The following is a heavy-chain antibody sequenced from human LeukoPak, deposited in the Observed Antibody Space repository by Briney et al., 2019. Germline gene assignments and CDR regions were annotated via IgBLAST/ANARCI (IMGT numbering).Heavy chain of an antibody. CDR1: GFTFSSYW. J-gene: IGHJ4*02. D-gene: IGHD3-9*01. Sequence: GGSLRLSCAASGFTFSSYWMSWVRQAPGKGLEWVANIKQDGSEKYYVDSVKGRFTISRDNAKNSLYLQMNSLRAEDTAVYYCAREPWDILTGYYVTDYWGQGTLVTVSS. CDR3: AREPWDILTGYYVTDY. CDR2: IKQDGSEK. V-gene: IGHV3-7*01.